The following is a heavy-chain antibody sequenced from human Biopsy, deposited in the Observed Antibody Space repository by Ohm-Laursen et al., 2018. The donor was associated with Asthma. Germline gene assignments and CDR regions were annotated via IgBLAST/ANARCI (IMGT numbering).Heavy chain of an antibody. CDR1: GFTFSSYG. J-gene: IGHJ4*02. V-gene: IGHV3-30*03. Sequence: RSLRLSCTASGFTFSSYGMHWVRQAPGKGLEWVAVISYDGSNKYYADSVKGRFTISRDNSKNTLYLQMNSPRAEDTAVYYCASQSSGPDFWSGYYYFDYWGQGTLVTVPS. D-gene: IGHD3-3*01. CDR3: ASQSSGPDFWSGYYYFDY. CDR2: ISYDGSNK.